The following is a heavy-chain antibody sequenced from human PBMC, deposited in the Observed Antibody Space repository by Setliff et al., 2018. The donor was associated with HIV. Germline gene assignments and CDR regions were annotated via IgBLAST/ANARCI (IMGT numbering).Heavy chain of an antibody. CDR3: ARDVSWRVRTYIDY. CDR2: MKYDGTEI. J-gene: IGHJ4*02. D-gene: IGHD3-3*01. Sequence: HPGGSLRLSCAASGFSFRTYWMSWVRQAPGKGLEWVANMKYDGTEIYYVDAVKGRFTISRDNAKKSLYLQMNSLTAEDTAVYYCARDVSWRVRTYIDYWGQGALVTVSS. V-gene: IGHV3-7*01. CDR1: GFSFRTYW.